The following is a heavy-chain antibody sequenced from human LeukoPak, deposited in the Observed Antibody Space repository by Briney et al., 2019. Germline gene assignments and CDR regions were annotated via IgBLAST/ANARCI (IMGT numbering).Heavy chain of an antibody. CDR1: RGSISSSNYY. D-gene: IGHD2-15*01. CDR3: ALYCRLSSNCGYYGMDV. J-gene: IGHJ6*02. CDR2: IYYSGST. Sequence: SETLSLTCTVSRGSISSSNYYWGWIRQPPGKGLEWLGSIYYSGSTYYNPSLKSRVTISADTSKNQFSLKLSSVTAADTAVYHCALYCRLSSNCGYYGMDVWGQGTTVTVSS. V-gene: IGHV4-39*07.